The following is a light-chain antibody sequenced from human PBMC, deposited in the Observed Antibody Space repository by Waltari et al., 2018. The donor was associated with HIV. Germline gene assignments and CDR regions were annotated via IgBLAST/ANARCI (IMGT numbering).Light chain of an antibody. CDR3: CSYAGSGDV. J-gene: IGLJ1*01. CDR1: SSDVGSYNL. Sequence: QSALTQPASVSGSPGQSITISCTGTSSDVGSYNLVSWYQQHPGKAPKLMIYEVSKRLSGVSKRFSGSKSGKTASLTISGLQAEDEADYYCCSYAGSGDVFGTGTKVTVL. CDR2: EVS. V-gene: IGLV2-23*02.